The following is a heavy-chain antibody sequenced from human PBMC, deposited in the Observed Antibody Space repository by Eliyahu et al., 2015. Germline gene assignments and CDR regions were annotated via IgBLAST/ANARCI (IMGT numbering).Heavy chain of an antibody. CDR2: IYYSGST. J-gene: IGHJ6*04. D-gene: IGHD4-17*01. CDR3: ARSRYQYGDATYGMDV. V-gene: IGHV4-31*03. CDR1: GGXISSSGNH. Sequence: QVQLQESGPGLVKPSQTLSXTCNVTGGXISSSGNHWTWIRQHPGKGLEWIGYIYYSGSTYYNPSLKSRLIMSLDTSKNQFSLKLSSVTXADTAVYYCARSRYQYGDATYGMDVWGKGTTVTVSS.